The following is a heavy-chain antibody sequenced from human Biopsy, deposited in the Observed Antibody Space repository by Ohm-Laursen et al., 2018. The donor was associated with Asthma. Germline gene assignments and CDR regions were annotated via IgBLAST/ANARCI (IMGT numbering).Heavy chain of an antibody. CDR3: AREVSTVEYRYYYFAMDV. J-gene: IGHJ6*02. Sequence: SVKVSCKASGGTFSRYAFSWVLQAPGQGLECMGGSIPIFGTSNYEQKFPGRVTFTEDESTSSAYMELSSLRSEDSGVYYCAREVSTVEYRYYYFAMDVWGQGTTVTVSS. CDR1: GGTFSRYA. CDR2: SIPIFGTS. V-gene: IGHV1-69*13. D-gene: IGHD3-9*01.